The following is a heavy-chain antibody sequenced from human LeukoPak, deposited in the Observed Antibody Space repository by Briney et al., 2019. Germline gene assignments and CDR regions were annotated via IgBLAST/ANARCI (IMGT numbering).Heavy chain of an antibody. CDR1: GASISSYY. V-gene: IGHV4-59*12. CDR3: ARGCSRWLHNQRWFDP. D-gene: IGHD5-24*01. Sequence: NPSETLSLTCTVSGASISSYYWSWIRQPPGKGLEWIGYIYYSGSTNYNPSLKSRVTISVDTSKNQFSLKLSSVTAADTAVYYCARGCSRWLHNQRWFDPWGQGTLVTVSS. CDR2: IYYSGST. J-gene: IGHJ5*02.